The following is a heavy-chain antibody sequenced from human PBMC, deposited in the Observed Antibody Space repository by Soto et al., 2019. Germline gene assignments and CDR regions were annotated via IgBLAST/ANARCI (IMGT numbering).Heavy chain of an antibody. J-gene: IGHJ4*02. CDR2: IGTVGDT. Sequence: EVQLVESGGGLVRPGGSLRLSCATSGFTFDSYDMHWVHQAAGKPLEWVSSIGTVGDTYYQDSVKGRFTFSRDNGKSSLSLQMNSLRVEDTAIYFCARGAPTGSFLFDYWGQGMLVAVSS. CDR1: GFTFDSYD. D-gene: IGHD1-26*01. V-gene: IGHV3-13*01. CDR3: ARGAPTGSFLFDY.